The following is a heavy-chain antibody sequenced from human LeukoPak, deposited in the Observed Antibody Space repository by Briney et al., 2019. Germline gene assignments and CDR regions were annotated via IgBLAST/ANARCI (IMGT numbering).Heavy chain of an antibody. Sequence: SETLSLTCTVSGGSISSYYWSWIRQPPGKGLEWIGYIYYSGSTNYNPSLKSRVTISVDTSKNQFSLKLSSVTAADTAVYYCARSRRSLTHYYYYYGMDVWGQGTTVTVSS. CDR1: GGSISSYY. J-gene: IGHJ6*02. D-gene: IGHD4/OR15-4a*01. V-gene: IGHV4-59*01. CDR2: IYYSGST. CDR3: ARSRRSLTHYYYYYGMDV.